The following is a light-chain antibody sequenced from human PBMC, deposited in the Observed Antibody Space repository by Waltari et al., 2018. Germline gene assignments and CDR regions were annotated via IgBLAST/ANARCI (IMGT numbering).Light chain of an antibody. V-gene: IGKV1-5*03. J-gene: IGKJ3*01. Sequence: DIQMTQSPSTLSASVGDRVTITCRASQRIGSCLAWYQKKPGKAPKLLIYEATSLESGVPSRFSASGSGTEFTLIISSLQPDDFATYYCQRYNSYPITFGPGTKVDI. CDR1: QRIGSC. CDR3: QRYNSYPIT. CDR2: EAT.